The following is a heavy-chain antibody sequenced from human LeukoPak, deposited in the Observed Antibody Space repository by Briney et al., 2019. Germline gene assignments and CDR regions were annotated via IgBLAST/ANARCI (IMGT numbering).Heavy chain of an antibody. J-gene: IGHJ3*02. CDR2: ISSSSSNI. CDR1: GLTFSSYP. D-gene: IGHD3-22*01. V-gene: IGHV3-21*05. CDR3: ARDLAFYYYDSSGYFGAFDI. Sequence: PGGSLRLSCAAPGLTFSSYPMNWVRQAPGKGLEWVLHISSSSSNIHYADSVKGRFTISRDNAKNSLYLQMNSLRAEDTAIYYCARDLAFYYYDSSGYFGAFDIWGQGTMVTVSS.